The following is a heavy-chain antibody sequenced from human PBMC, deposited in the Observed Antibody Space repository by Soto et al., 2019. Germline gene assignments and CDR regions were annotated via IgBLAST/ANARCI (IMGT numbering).Heavy chain of an antibody. CDR2: VHHTGTT. Sequence: PSETLSLTCTVTDYSITSHSYYWGWIRQSPGREMQWIGTVHHTGTTSYNPSLQSRATIAIDASKNQMFLKLISVTAADTAVYFCARVLGEQLNPYFVGFDSWGQGTQVTVSS. D-gene: IGHD1-1*01. J-gene: IGHJ4*02. CDR3: ARVLGEQLNPYFVGFDS. CDR1: DYSITSHSYY. V-gene: IGHV4-39*01.